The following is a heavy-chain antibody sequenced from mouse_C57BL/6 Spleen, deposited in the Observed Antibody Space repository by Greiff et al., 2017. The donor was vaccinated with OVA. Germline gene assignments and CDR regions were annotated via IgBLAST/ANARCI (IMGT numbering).Heavy chain of an antibody. CDR3: ARLYYGSSLGYAMDY. CDR1: GYTFTSYW. D-gene: IGHD1-1*01. Sequence: QVQLQQPGAELVRPGTSVPLSCKASGYTFTSYWMHWVKQRPGQGLEWIGVIDPSDSYTNYNQKFKGKATLTVDTSSSTAYMQLSSLTSEDSEVYYCARLYYGSSLGYAMDYWGQGTSVTVSS. CDR2: IDPSDSYT. V-gene: IGHV1-59*01. J-gene: IGHJ4*01.